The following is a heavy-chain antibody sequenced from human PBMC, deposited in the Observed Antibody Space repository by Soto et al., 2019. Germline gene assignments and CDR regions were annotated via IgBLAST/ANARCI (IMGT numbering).Heavy chain of an antibody. J-gene: IGHJ4*02. V-gene: IGHV3-23*01. CDR3: ARGTYGGSSYFDY. Sequence: GGSLRLSCAASGFTFSSYAMSWVRQAPGKGLEWVSAISGSGGSTYYADSVKGRFTISRDNSKNTLYLQMNSLRAEDTAVYYCARGTYGGSSYFDYWGQGTLVTVSS. D-gene: IGHD2-15*01. CDR2: ISGSGGST. CDR1: GFTFSSYA.